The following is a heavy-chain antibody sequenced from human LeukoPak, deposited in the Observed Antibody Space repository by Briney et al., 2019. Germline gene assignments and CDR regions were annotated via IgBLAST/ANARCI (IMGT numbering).Heavy chain of an antibody. D-gene: IGHD5-12*01. CDR1: GFAFESFT. Sequence: PGGSMTLSCAGSGFAFESFTMTWVRQAPGKGLEWVSLISATSSDINYAESVRGRFTISRDNAKNSLFLQMDSLRVEDTAIYYCAKGLFSAYDKYLDSWGQGTVFTVSS. CDR2: ISATSSDI. J-gene: IGHJ4*02. V-gene: IGHV3-21*04. CDR3: AKGLFSAYDKYLDS.